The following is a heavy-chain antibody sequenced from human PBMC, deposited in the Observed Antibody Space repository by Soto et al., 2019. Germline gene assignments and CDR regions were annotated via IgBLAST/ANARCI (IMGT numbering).Heavy chain of an antibody. V-gene: IGHV3-74*01. J-gene: IGHJ6*01. CDR2: INGDASST. CDR1: GFSIRDYW. Sequence: SLLLSCAASGFSIRDYWMHWVRQAPGEGLVWVSCINGDASSTTYADSVKGRFTISRDDAKNTVYLQMTSLRAEDTAVYFCARDRSYAMEVWGQGTRVTVSS. CDR3: ARDRSYAMEV.